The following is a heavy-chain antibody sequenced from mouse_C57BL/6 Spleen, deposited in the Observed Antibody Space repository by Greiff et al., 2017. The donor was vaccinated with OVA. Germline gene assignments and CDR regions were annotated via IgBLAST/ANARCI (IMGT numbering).Heavy chain of an antibody. D-gene: IGHD1-1*01. J-gene: IGHJ3*01. CDR1: GYTFTSYD. V-gene: IGHV1-85*01. CDR2: IYPRDGST. CDR3: ARPSTGSSYWFAY. Sequence: QVQLQQSGPELVKPGASVKLSCKASGYTFTSYDINWVKQRPGQGLEWIGWIYPRDGSTKYNEKFTGKAKLTVHTSSSTAYMELHSLTSEASAVYFCARPSTGSSYWFAYWGQGTLVTVSA.